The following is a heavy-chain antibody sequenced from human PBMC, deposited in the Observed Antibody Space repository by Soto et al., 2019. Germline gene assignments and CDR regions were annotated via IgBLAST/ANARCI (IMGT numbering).Heavy chain of an antibody. CDR3: ARVIGLRYFDWFGSWFDP. CDR2: ISAYNGNT. CDR1: GYTFTSYG. Sequence: QVQLVQSGAEVKKPGASVKVSCKASGYTFTSYGISWVRQAPGLGLEWMGWISAYNGNTNYAQKLQGRVTMTTDTSTSTAYMELRSLRSDDTAVYYCARVIGLRYFDWFGSWFDPWGQGTLVTVSS. J-gene: IGHJ5*02. V-gene: IGHV1-18*01. D-gene: IGHD3-9*01.